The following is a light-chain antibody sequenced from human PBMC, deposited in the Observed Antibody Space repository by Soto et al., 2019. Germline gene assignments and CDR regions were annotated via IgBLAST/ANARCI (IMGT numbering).Light chain of an antibody. CDR1: QSVSNSY. Sequence: EIVLTQSPGTLSLSPGERATLSCRASQSVSNSYLAWYQQKPGQAPRLLIYAASSRATGIPDRFSGSGSGTDFTLPISRLEPEDFAVYYCQHYGSSPSYTFGQGTKLEIK. V-gene: IGKV3-20*01. CDR3: QHYGSSPSYT. CDR2: AAS. J-gene: IGKJ2*01.